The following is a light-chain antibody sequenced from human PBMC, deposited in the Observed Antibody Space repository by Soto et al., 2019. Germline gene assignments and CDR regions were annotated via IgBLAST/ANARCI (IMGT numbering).Light chain of an antibody. CDR3: SSYTSISTR. J-gene: IGLJ2*01. CDR1: SSDGGGYNY. V-gene: IGLV2-14*01. CDR2: DVS. Sequence: QSALTQPASVSGSPGQSITISCTGTSSDGGGYNYVSWYQQHPGKSPKLMISDVSNGPSGVSTRFSGSKSGNTASLTISGLQAEDEADYYCSSYTSISTRFGGGTKLTVL.